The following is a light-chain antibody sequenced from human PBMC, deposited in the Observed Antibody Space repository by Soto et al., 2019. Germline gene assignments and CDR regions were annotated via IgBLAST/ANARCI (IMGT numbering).Light chain of an antibody. V-gene: IGKV1-5*03. CDR2: KAS. CDR3: QQYNTYPRT. CDR1: QTINTW. Sequence: DIQMTQSPSTLSASVGDTVTITCRAGQTINTWLAWYQQKPGKAPNLLIYKASSLESGVPSRFSGSGSGTEFTLTISSLQSDDFATYYCQQYNTYPRTFGQGTKVEIK. J-gene: IGKJ1*01.